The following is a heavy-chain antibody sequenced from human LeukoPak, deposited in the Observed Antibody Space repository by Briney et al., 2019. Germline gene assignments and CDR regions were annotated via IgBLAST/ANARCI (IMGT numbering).Heavy chain of an antibody. CDR1: GFTFSNYY. CDR3: ARGDFGRYAFDF. CDR2: INTIGTTI. V-gene: IGHV3-11*01. D-gene: IGHD3-16*01. J-gene: IGHJ3*01. Sequence: AGGSLRLSCAASGFTFSNYYMSWIRQAPGKGLEWGSYINTIGTTIYYADSLKGRFTISRDNAKNSLSLQMDSLRAEDTAVYYCARGDFGRYAFDFWGQGTMVTVSS.